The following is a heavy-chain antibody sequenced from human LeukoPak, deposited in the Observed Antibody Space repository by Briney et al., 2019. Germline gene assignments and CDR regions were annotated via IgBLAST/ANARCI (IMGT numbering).Heavy chain of an antibody. D-gene: IGHD5-24*01. V-gene: IGHV3-7*01. CDR2: IKQDGSEK. CDR3: ARDPPVGDGYNIDY. Sequence: PGGSLRLSCAASGFTFSSYWMSWVRQAPGKGLEWVANIKQDGSEKYYVDSVKGRFTISRDNAKNSLYLQMNSLRAEDTAVYYCARDPPVGDGYNIDYWGQGTLVTVSS. CDR1: GFTFSSYW. J-gene: IGHJ4*02.